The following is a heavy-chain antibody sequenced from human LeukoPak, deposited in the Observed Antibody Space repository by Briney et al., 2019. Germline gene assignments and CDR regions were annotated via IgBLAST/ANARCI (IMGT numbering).Heavy chain of an antibody. CDR2: ISGSGGST. CDR3: AKGYSSSWYLTGAFDI. V-gene: IGHV3-23*01. D-gene: IGHD6-13*01. CDR1: GFTFSSYA. Sequence: GGSLRLSCAASGFTFSSYAMSWVRQAPGKGPEWVSAISGSGGSTYYADSVKGRFTISRDNSKNTLYLQMNSLRAEDTAVYYCAKGYSSSWYLTGAFDIWGQGTMVTVSS. J-gene: IGHJ3*02.